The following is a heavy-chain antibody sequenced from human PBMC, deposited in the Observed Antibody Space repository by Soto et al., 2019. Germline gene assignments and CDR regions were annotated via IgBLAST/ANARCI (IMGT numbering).Heavy chain of an antibody. D-gene: IGHD4-17*01. CDR3: ARNRLGLDY. CDR1: GFTFSSYA. Sequence: PGGSLRLSCAASGFTFSSYAMHWVRQAPGKGLEWVAVISYDGSNKYYADSVKGRFTISRDNSKNTLYLQMNSLRAEDTAVYYCARNRLGLDYWGQGTLVTVSS. CDR2: ISYDGSNK. J-gene: IGHJ4*02. V-gene: IGHV3-30-3*01.